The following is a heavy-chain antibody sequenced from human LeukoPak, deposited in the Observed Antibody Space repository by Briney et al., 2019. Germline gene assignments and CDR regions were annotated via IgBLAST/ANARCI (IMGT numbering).Heavy chain of an antibody. CDR3: ARAGWDPEAAAEYYGMDV. CDR2: ISGGGGST. CDR1: GFTFTSYS. J-gene: IGHJ6*02. D-gene: IGHD6-13*01. V-gene: IGHV3-23*01. Sequence: HTGGSLRLSCAASGFTFTSYSMNWVRQAPGKGLEWVSTISGGGGSTYYADSVKGRFTISRENAKNSLYLQMNSLRAEDTAVYYCARAGWDPEAAAEYYGMDVWGQGTTVTVSS.